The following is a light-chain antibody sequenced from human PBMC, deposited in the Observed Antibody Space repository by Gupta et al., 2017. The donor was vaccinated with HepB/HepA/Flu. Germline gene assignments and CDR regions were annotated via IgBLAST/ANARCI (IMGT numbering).Light chain of an antibody. CDR1: QSLLNSDDGNTY. J-gene: IGKJ2*01. Sequence: DMVMTQTRLSLPVTPGGPASTSCRASQSLLNSDDGNTYLDWYLQKPGQSPHLLIYPLSSRASGVPDRVSGSCSGTDFTLRIIWVEGDDVGVYYCLQRLEFPSTFGQGTKLEI. CDR2: PLS. V-gene: IGKV2-40*01. CDR3: LQRLEFPST.